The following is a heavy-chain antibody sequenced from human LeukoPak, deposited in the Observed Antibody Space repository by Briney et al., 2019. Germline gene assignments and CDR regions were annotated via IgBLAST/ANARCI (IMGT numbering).Heavy chain of an antibody. J-gene: IGHJ4*02. CDR3: ARVYCGGDCYSGYYFDY. V-gene: IGHV4-30-4*08. CDR1: GGSISSGDYY. D-gene: IGHD2-21*01. CDR2: IYYSGST. Sequence: SETLSLTCTVSGGSISSGDYYWSWIRQPPGKGLEWIGYIYYSGSTYYNPSLKSRVTISEDTSKNQFSLKLSSVTAADTAVYYCARVYCGGDCYSGYYFDYWGQGTLVTVSS.